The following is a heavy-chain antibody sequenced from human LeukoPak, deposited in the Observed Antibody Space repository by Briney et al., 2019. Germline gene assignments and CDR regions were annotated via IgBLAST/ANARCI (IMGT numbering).Heavy chain of an antibody. D-gene: IGHD3-10*01. CDR1: GGSFSGYY. CDR3: AVPSMVRGVITAFDI. CDR2: INHSGST. Sequence: SETLSLTCAVYGGSFSGYYWSWIRQPPGKGLEWIGEINHSGSTNYNPSLKSRVTISVDTSKNQFFLKLSSVTAADTAVYYCAVPSMVRGVITAFDIWGQGTMVTVSS. J-gene: IGHJ3*02. V-gene: IGHV4-34*01.